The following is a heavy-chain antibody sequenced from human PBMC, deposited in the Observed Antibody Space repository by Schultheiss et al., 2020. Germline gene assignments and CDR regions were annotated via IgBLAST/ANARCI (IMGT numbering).Heavy chain of an antibody. V-gene: IGHV4-39*07. J-gene: IGHJ4*02. CDR1: CGSISSSSYY. D-gene: IGHD4-17*01. CDR3: ARGSLDGDGDPPLLFDY. CDR2: INHSGST. Sequence: SQTLSLTCTVSCGSISSSSYYWGWIRQHPGKGLEWIGEINHSGSTNYNPSLKSRVTISVDTSKNQFSLKLSSVTAADTAVYYCARGSLDGDGDPPLLFDYWGQGTLVTVSS.